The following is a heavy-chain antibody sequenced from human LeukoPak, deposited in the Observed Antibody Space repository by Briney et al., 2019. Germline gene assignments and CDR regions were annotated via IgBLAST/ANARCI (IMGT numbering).Heavy chain of an antibody. J-gene: IGHJ4*02. CDR3: ARDRGLYDSSGYTFDY. D-gene: IGHD3-22*01. Sequence: ASVKVSCKASGGTFSSYAISWVRQAPGQGLEWMGGIIPIFGTANYAQKFQGRVTITTDESTSTAYMELSSLRSEDTAVYYCARDRGLYDSSGYTFDYWGQGTLVTVSS. CDR1: GGTFSSYA. CDR2: IIPIFGTA. V-gene: IGHV1-69*05.